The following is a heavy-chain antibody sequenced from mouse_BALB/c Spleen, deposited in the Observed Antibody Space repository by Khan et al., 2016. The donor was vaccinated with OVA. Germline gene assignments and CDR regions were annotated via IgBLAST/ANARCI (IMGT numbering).Heavy chain of an antibody. J-gene: IGHJ4*01. CDR1: GFSLTNYG. V-gene: IGHV2-3*01. D-gene: IGHD2-5*01. CDR2: IWGDGRN. Sequence: VELVESGPGLVAPSQSLSITCTVSGFSLTNYGVNWVRQPPGKGLEWLGVIWGDGRNNKHSALISRLSIIKDNSKRQGYLKLNSLETDDTATYYCAKWSNSYYAMDYWGQGTSVTVSS. CDR3: AKWSNSYYAMDY.